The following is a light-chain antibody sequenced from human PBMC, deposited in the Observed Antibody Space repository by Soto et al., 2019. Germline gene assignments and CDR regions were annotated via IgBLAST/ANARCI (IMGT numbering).Light chain of an antibody. CDR3: SSYAGSNNLV. V-gene: IGLV2-8*01. Sequence: QSALTQPPSASGSPGQSVTISCTGTSSDVGGYNYVSWYQQHPGKAPKLMIYEVSKRPSGVPDRYSGSKSGNTASLPVTGLQAEDEAYYYCSSYAGSNNLVFGGGTQLTVL. CDR1: SSDVGGYNY. J-gene: IGLJ2*01. CDR2: EVS.